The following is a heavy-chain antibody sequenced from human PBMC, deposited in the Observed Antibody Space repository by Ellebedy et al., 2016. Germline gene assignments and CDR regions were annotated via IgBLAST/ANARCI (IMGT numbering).Heavy chain of an antibody. Sequence: ASVKVSCXASGYTFTSYGISWVRQAPGQGLEWMGWISAYNGNTNYAQKLQGRVTMTTDTSTSTAYMELRSLRSDDTAVYYCARIQLWFNKRFPDYWGQGTLVTVSS. D-gene: IGHD5-18*01. CDR2: ISAYNGNT. V-gene: IGHV1-18*01. CDR3: ARIQLWFNKRFPDY. CDR1: GYTFTSYG. J-gene: IGHJ4*02.